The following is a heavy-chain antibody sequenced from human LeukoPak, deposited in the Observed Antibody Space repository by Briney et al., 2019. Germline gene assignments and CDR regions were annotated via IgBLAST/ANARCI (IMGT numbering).Heavy chain of an antibody. Sequence: ASVTVSCKASGYSFTGYYIHWVRQAPGQGLEWMGRINPNSGDTTYVQKFQGRVTVTRDTSISTAYMELSSLTSDDTAVYYCVRDHDSSGRTDDAFDIWGQGTMVTVSS. CDR2: INPNSGDT. D-gene: IGHD3-22*01. V-gene: IGHV1-2*06. CDR3: VRDHDSSGRTDDAFDI. J-gene: IGHJ3*02. CDR1: GYSFTGYY.